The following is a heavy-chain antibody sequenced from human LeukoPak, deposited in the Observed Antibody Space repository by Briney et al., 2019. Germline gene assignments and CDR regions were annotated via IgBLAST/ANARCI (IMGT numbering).Heavy chain of an antibody. CDR1: GFTFSDYY. V-gene: IGHV3-11*04. CDR2: INSYSNTI. Sequence: GESLRLSCATSGFTFSDYYMSWIRQAPGKGLEWISFINSYSNTIYYADSVKGRFTISRDNSKNTLYLQMNSLRAEDTAVYYCAKDPGDGYNYYFDYWGQGTLVTVSS. D-gene: IGHD5-24*01. CDR3: AKDPGDGYNYYFDY. J-gene: IGHJ4*02.